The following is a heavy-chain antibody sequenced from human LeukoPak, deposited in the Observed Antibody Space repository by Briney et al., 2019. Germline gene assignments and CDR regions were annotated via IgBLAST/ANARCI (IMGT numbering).Heavy chain of an antibody. CDR3: AREESKYYDILTGYYSYYYYYGMDV. V-gene: IGHV1-18*01. D-gene: IGHD3-9*01. J-gene: IGHJ6*02. CDR2: ISAYNGNT. CDR1: GYTFTSYG. Sequence: GASVKVSCKASGYTFTSYGISWVRQAPGQGLEWMGWISAYNGNTNYAQKLQGRVTMTTDTSTSTAYMELRSLRSDDTAVYYCAREESKYYDILTGYYSYYYYYGMDVWGQGTTVTVSS.